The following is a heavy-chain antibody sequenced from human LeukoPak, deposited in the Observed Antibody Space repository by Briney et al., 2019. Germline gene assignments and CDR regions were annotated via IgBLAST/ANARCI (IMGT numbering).Heavy chain of an antibody. CDR2: SYYSAST. Sequence: SQTLSLTCAASGGTVSSGNYYWTWLRPSPGKGLVWVVYSYYSASTFYNPSLNSRVTISLDTSKNHFSLVLTSVTAADTALYYCARDQTGYAVYNLWGQGVQVTVSS. J-gene: IGHJ4*02. CDR1: GGTVSSGNYY. CDR3: ARDQTGYAVYNL. D-gene: IGHD5-12*01. V-gene: IGHV4-30-4*01.